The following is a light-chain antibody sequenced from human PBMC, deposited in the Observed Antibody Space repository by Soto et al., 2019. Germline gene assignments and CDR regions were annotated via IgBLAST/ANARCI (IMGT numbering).Light chain of an antibody. Sequence: DIQMTQSPSSLSASVGDRVTITCRASQSISSYLNWYQQKPGKAPKLLIYAASSLQSGVPSRFSGSGSGTDFTLTISSLQPEDFATYYFQQSYSTLWKFGQGTKVEIK. V-gene: IGKV1-39*01. CDR3: QQSYSTLWK. CDR1: QSISSY. CDR2: AAS. J-gene: IGKJ1*01.